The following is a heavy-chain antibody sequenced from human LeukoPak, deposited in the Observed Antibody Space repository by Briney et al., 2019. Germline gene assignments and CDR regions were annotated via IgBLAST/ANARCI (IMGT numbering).Heavy chain of an antibody. D-gene: IGHD2-2*02. V-gene: IGHV1-69*13. CDR2: IIPIFGTA. J-gene: IGHJ5*02. CDR1: GGTFGSFGSHS. Sequence: ASVKVPCKASGGTFGSFGSHSIMWVRQAPGQGLEWMGGIIPIFGTANYAQKFQGRVTITAHESTRTAYMELSSLRSEDTAVYYCARDRPGRYCSTISCYSASPFDPWGQGTLVTVSS. CDR3: ARDRPGRYCSTISCYSASPFDP.